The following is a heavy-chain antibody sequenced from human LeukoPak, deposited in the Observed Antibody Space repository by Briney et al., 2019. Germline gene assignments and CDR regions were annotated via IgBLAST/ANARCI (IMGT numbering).Heavy chain of an antibody. CDR1: GYTFTSYY. D-gene: IGHD3-22*01. V-gene: IGHV1-46*01. CDR2: INPSGGST. Sequence: ASVKVSCKASGYTFTSYYMHWVRQAPGQGLEWMGIINPSGGSTSYAQKFQGRVTMTRDMSTSTVYMELSSLRSEDTAVYYCARDTPPIYDSNVYYFDYWGQGTLVTVSS. CDR3: ARDTPPIYDSNVYYFDY. J-gene: IGHJ4*02.